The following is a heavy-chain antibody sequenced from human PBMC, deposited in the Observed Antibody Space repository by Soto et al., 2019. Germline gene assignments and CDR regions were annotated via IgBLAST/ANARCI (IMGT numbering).Heavy chain of an antibody. CDR3: ARVFITMPPVARSSYYYYYYYMDV. V-gene: IGHV4-59*01. J-gene: IGHJ6*03. Sequence: PSETLSLTCTVSGGSISSYYWSWIRQPPGKGLEWIGYIYYSGSTNYNPSLKSRVTISVDTSKNQFSLKLSSVTAADTAVYYCARVFITMPPVARSSYYYYYYYMDVWGKGTTVTVSS. D-gene: IGHD3-3*01. CDR1: GGSISSYY. CDR2: IYYSGST.